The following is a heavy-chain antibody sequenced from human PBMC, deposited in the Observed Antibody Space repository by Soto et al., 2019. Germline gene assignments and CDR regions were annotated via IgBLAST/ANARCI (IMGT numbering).Heavy chain of an antibody. Sequence: QLQLQESGPGLVRPSETLSLTCTVSGGSIANNNYFWGWVRQPPGKGLEWIGSAAYSGGTYKNPSLKSRVTVPVDTSKNQFSLKLTSVTAADTAVYYCAKVVVGATSHSDFDSWGQGTLVTVSS. D-gene: IGHD2-15*01. CDR3: AKVVVGATSHSDFDS. J-gene: IGHJ4*02. CDR1: GGSIANNNYF. V-gene: IGHV4-39*01. CDR2: AAYSGGT.